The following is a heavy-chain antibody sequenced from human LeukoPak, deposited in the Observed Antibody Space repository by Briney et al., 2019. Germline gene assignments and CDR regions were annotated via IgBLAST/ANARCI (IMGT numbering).Heavy chain of an antibody. CDR1: GLIVSREW. J-gene: IGHJ4*02. D-gene: IGHD1-26*01. CDR2: INWNGGST. V-gene: IGHV3-20*04. CDR3: ARTGSYNY. Sequence: PGGSLRLSCRVSGLIVSREWMHWVRQAPGKGLEWVSGINWNGGSTGYADSVKGRFTISRDNAKNSLYLQMNSLRAEDTALYYCARTGSYNYWGQGTLVTVSS.